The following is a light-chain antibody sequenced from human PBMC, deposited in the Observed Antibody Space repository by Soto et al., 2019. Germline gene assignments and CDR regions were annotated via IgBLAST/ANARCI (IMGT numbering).Light chain of an antibody. CDR2: AAS. V-gene: IGKV1-39*01. Sequence: IQLTQSPSSLSASVGDRVTITCRASQGISSFLAWYQQKPGKARKLLIYAASTLQIGVPSRFSGSGSGTDFTLTISSLQPEDFATYYCQQSYSTPRVTFGQGTRLEIK. J-gene: IGKJ5*01. CDR1: QGISSF. CDR3: QQSYSTPRVT.